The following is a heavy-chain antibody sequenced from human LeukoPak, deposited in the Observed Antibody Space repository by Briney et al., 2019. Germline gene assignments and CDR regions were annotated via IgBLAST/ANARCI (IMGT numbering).Heavy chain of an antibody. CDR3: AKWSGDYPSYYLDY. V-gene: IGHV3-30*02. J-gene: IGHJ4*02. D-gene: IGHD4-17*01. Sequence: GGSLRLSCAASGFTFSSYEMNWVRQAPGKGLEWVALIRSDGSSKNYADSVKGRFTISRDTSKNTVHLQMNNLRAEDTAVYYCAKWSGDYPSYYLDYWGQGTLVTVPS. CDR1: GFTFSSYE. CDR2: IRSDGSSK.